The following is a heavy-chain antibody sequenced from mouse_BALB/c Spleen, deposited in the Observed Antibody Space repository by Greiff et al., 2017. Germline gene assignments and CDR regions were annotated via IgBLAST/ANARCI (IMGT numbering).Heavy chain of an antibody. V-gene: IGHV1S56*01. J-gene: IGHJ2*01. CDR3: ANNWDVPIGN. Sequence: QVQLKQSGPELVKPGASVKMSCKASGYTFTSYYIHWVKQRPGQGLEWIGWIYPGDGSTKYNEKFKGKTTLTADKSSSTAYMLLSSLTSEDSAIYFCANNWDVPIGNWGQGTTLTVSS. CDR2: IYPGDGST. CDR1: GYTFTSYY. D-gene: IGHD4-1*01.